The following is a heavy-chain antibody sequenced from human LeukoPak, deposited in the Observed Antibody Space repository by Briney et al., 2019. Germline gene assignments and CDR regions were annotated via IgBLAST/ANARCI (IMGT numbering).Heavy chain of an antibody. CDR2: ISTDGYTT. V-gene: IGHV3-74*01. D-gene: IGHD2-15*01. CDR1: GLAFSAYK. Sequence: GEFLRLSCAASGLAFSAYKMHWVRQAPRKGLVWVSRISTDGYTTDYADFVQGRFTASRDNTKNTWSLEMNSLRAEDTAVYYCVVGGSPGYWGQGTLVTVSS. CDR3: VVGGSPGY. J-gene: IGHJ4*02.